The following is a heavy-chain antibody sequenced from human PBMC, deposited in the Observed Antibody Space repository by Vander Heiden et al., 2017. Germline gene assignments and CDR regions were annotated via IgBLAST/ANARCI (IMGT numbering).Heavy chain of an antibody. CDR2: MRSSGETR. CDR1: GFRFSNYA. V-gene: IGHV3-23*01. Sequence: VQLLDSGGGFVHPGASLSSSSAASGFRFSNYALSWVRRAPGKGLEWVSVMRSSGETRYFADSVTGRFTFSRDNSKNTLSLQMNSLRVEDTAIYYCAKARSGYCSGGSCHFYYNYAMDVWGQGATVTVSS. J-gene: IGHJ6*02. CDR3: AKARSGYCSGGSCHFYYNYAMDV. D-gene: IGHD2-15*01.